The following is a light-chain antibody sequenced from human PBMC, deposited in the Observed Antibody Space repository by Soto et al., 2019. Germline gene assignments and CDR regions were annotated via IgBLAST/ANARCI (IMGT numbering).Light chain of an antibody. CDR1: SSDIGGYKY. Sequence: QSALTQPASVSGSPGQSITISCTGTSSDIGGYKYVSWYQQHPGKAPKLMIYDVSNRPSGVSNRFSGSKSGNTATLTISGLQGEDEAEYYCISYTGGSNYVFGTGTKLTVL. V-gene: IGLV2-14*01. CDR2: DVS. J-gene: IGLJ1*01. CDR3: ISYTGGSNYV.